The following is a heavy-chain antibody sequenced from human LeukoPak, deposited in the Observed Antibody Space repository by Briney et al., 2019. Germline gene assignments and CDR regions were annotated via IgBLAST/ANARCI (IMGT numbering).Heavy chain of an antibody. D-gene: IGHD1-14*01. CDR3: ATRGLFPRNTNYRDYYYYGMDV. J-gene: IGHJ6*02. V-gene: IGHV1-24*01. CDR2: FDPEEGET. Sequence: ASVKVSCKVSGYNLTELAMHWVRQAPGEGLEWMGGFDPEEGETKPAQKFQGRVIMTEDTATDTGYMGLRSLRYDETAVYVCATRGLFPRNTNYRDYYYYGMDVGGQGTTVTVSS. CDR1: GYNLTELA.